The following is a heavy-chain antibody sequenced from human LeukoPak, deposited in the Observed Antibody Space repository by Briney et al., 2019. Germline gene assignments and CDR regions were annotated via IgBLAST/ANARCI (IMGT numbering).Heavy chain of an antibody. CDR3: ARTLLAPYYYYGMDV. V-gene: IGHV3-48*03. CDR1: GFTLSIYE. CDR2: ISSSGSSI. Sequence: GGSLRLSCVASGFTLSIYEMKWVRHAPGEWLEWVSHISSSGSSIYYADSVKGRFTISRDNAKNSLYLQMNSLRAEDTPVYHCARTLLAPYYYYGMDVWGQGTTVTVSS. D-gene: IGHD1-26*01. J-gene: IGHJ6*02.